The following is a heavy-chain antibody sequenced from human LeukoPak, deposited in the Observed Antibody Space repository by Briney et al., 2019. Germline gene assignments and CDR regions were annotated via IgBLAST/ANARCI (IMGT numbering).Heavy chain of an antibody. Sequence: GSLRLSCAASGFTFSSYSMNWVRQAPGKGLEWIGYIYHSGSTYYNPSLKSRVTISVDRSKNQFSLKLSAVTAADTAVYYCARALTAAIDYWGQGTLVTVSS. CDR3: ARALTAAIDY. CDR2: IYHSGST. J-gene: IGHJ4*02. D-gene: IGHD2-2*01. CDR1: GFTFSSYSM. V-gene: IGHV4-4*02.